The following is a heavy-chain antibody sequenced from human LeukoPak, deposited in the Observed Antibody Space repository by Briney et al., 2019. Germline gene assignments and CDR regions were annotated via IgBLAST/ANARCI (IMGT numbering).Heavy chain of an antibody. V-gene: IGHV3-23*01. D-gene: IGHD6-13*01. Sequence: GGSLRVSCAASGFTFTSYAMSWVRQARGKGLEWVSAIGGSGGSTYYADSVRGRFTMSRDNSKNTLYLQMNSLRAEDTAVYYCAKEGSAAGTRDFDYWGQGTLVTVSS. CDR3: AKEGSAAGTRDFDY. CDR1: GFTFTSYA. CDR2: IGGSGGST. J-gene: IGHJ4*02.